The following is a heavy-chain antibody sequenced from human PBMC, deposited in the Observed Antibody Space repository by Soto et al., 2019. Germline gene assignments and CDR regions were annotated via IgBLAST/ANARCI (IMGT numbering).Heavy chain of an antibody. V-gene: IGHV3-7*03. Sequence: GGSLRLSCAASGFTFIRFWMSWVRQAPGKGPEWVANIEGDGSAKNYLDSVKGRFTISRDNAKNSLYLQMSSLRAEDTAVYYCVRDGCSGNRCYIYGMDVWSQGTTVTVSS. J-gene: IGHJ6*02. CDR2: IEGDGSAK. CDR1: GFTFIRFW. CDR3: VRDGCSGNRCYIYGMDV. D-gene: IGHD2-2*02.